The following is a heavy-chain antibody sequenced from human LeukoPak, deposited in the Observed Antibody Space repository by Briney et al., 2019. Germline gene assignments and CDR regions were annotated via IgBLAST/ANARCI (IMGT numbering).Heavy chain of an antibody. V-gene: IGHV1-2*02. CDR3: ASLINYYDSSGYYYQY. CDR2: INPNSGDT. Sequence: GASVKVSCKASGYTFTGYYMHWVRQAPGQGLEWMGLINPNSGDTNYAQKFQGRVTMTRDTSISTAYMELSRLRSDDTAVYYCASLINYYDSSGYYYQYWGQGTLVTVSS. J-gene: IGHJ4*02. D-gene: IGHD3-22*01. CDR1: GYTFTGYY.